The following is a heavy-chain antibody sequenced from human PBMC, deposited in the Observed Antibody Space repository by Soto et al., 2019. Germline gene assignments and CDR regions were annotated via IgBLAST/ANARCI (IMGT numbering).Heavy chain of an antibody. D-gene: IGHD3-10*01. V-gene: IGHV4-34*01. CDR1: GGSFSVYY. J-gene: IGHJ6*04. CDR3: ERGPRGYGLRKYGMDV. Sequence: SETLSLTCAVYGGSFSVYYWSWIRQPPGKGLEWIGEINHSGSTNYNPSLKSRVTISVDTSKNQFSLKLSSVTAADTAVDYCERGPRGYGLRKYGMDVWGKGTKVTVS. CDR2: INHSGST.